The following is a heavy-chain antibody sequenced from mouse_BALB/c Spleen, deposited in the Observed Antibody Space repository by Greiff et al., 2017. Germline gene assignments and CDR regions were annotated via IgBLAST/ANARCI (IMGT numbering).Heavy chain of an antibody. J-gene: IGHJ4*01. CDR3: ARSYDDRAMDY. V-gene: IGHV5-17*02. D-gene: IGHD2-3*01. CDR2: ISSGSSTI. Sequence: EVQGVESGGGLVKPGGSLKLSCAASGFTFSSFGMHWVRQAPEKGLEWVAYISSGSSTIYYADTVKGRFTISRDNPKNTLFLQMTSLRSEDTAMYYCARSYDDRAMDYWGQGTSVTVSS. CDR1: GFTFSSFG.